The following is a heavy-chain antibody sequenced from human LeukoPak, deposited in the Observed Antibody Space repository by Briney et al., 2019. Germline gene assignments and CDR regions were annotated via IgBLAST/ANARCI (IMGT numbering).Heavy chain of an antibody. J-gene: IGHJ4*02. CDR3: ARRYYYDSSGYDD. Sequence: SQTLSLTCTVSGGSISSGSYYWSWIRQPAGKGLEWIGRIYTSGSTNYNPSLKSRVTISVDTSKNQFSLKLNSVTAADTAVYYCARRYYYDSSGYDDWGQGTLVTVSS. V-gene: IGHV4-61*02. CDR2: IYTSGST. CDR1: GGSISSGSYY. D-gene: IGHD3-22*01.